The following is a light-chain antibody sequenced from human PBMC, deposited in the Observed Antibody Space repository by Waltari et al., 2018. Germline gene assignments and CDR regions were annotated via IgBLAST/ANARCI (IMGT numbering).Light chain of an antibody. CDR3: CSFGTNKI. CDR2: DVS. J-gene: IGLJ2*01. Sequence: QSALTQPPSASGSPGQSVTISCTGTSSDIGRYNHVSCDQQPPGKAPKLIIYDVSHRPSGVPDRFSGSKSGNTASLTVSGLQAEDEADYYCCSFGTNKIVGGGTKLTVL. CDR1: SSDIGRYNH. V-gene: IGLV2-8*01.